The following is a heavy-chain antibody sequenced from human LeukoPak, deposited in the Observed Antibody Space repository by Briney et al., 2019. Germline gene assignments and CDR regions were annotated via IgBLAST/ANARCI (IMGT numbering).Heavy chain of an antibody. Sequence: PSETLSLTCTVSGYSISSGYDWGWIRQPPGKGLEWIGSIYYRRTIYYNPSLKSRVTMSVDTSKNQFSLKLSSVTAADTAVYYCARSGSGWYGSDYWGQGTLVTVSS. J-gene: IGHJ4*02. D-gene: IGHD6-19*01. CDR3: ARSGSGWYGSDY. V-gene: IGHV4-38-2*02. CDR2: IYYRRTI. CDR1: GYSISSGYD.